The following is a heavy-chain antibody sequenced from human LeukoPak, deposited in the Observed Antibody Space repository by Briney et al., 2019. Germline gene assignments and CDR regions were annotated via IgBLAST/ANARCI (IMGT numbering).Heavy chain of an antibody. CDR1: GGSISSSSYY. V-gene: IGHV4-39*01. CDR2: IYYSGST. J-gene: IGHJ4*02. Sequence: SETLSLTCTVSGGSISSSSYYWGWIRQPPGKGLEWIGSIYYSGSTYYNPSPKRRVTISVDTSKNQFSLKLSSVTAADTAVYYCARFQGMVRGVIDYWGQGTLVTVSS. D-gene: IGHD3-10*01. CDR3: ARFQGMVRGVIDY.